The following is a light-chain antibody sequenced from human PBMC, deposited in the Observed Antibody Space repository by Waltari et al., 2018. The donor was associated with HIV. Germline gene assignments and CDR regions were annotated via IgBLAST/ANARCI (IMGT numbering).Light chain of an antibody. J-gene: IGLJ3*02. V-gene: IGLV2-23*02. CDR2: HVN. Sequence: QSALTQPASVSGSPGQSITISCTGTSSDVGSYDLVSWYQQHPDNAPKLMIVHVNKRPSGVSNRFSGSKSGNTASLTISGLQAEDEADYYCCSYGGSSTYMVFGGGTKLTVL. CDR1: SSDVGSYDL. CDR3: CSYGGSSTYMV.